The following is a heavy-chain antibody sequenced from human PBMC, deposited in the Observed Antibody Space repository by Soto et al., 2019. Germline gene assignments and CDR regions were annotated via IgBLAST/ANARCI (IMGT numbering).Heavy chain of an antibody. J-gene: IGHJ1*01. Sequence: QVQLQESGPGLVKPSQTLSLTCTVSGGSISSGNYYWSWIRQHPGKGLEWIGYIYYSGSTDYNPSLKSRVTISIDTSKNQFSLKLTSVTAADTAVYYCARELDSSSWYSVGYWGQGTLVTFSS. V-gene: IGHV4-31*03. CDR3: ARELDSSSWYSVGY. D-gene: IGHD6-13*01. CDR1: GGSISSGNYY. CDR2: IYYSGST.